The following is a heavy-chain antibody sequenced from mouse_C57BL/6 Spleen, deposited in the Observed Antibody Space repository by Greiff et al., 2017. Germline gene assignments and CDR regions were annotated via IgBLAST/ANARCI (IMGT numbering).Heavy chain of an antibody. CDR2: IHPSDSDT. D-gene: IGHD1-1*01. CDR3: AILRDYCGSGALDY. J-gene: IGHJ2*02. V-gene: IGHV1-74*01. Sequence: QVQLKQPGAELVKPGASVKVSCKASGYTFTSYWMHWVKQRPGQGLEWIGRIHPSDSDTNYPQNIKGKATLTVDKPSSTAYMQLSSLTSEDSAVYYCAILRDYCGSGALDYWGQGTSLTVSS. CDR1: GYTFTSYW.